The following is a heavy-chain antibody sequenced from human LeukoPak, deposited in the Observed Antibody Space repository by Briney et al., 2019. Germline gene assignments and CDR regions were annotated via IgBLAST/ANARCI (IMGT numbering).Heavy chain of an antibody. CDR1: ALTFSDYS. CDR2: ISSNGSTI. V-gene: IGHV3-48*01. CDR3: ARGPKTSFDY. J-gene: IGHJ4*02. Sequence: GGSPRLSCAASALTFSDYSMNWVRQAPGKGLEWISYISSNGSTIYYAASVKGRFTISRDSAKNSLYLQMNGLRAEDTAIYYCARGPKTSFDYWGQGTLVTVSS.